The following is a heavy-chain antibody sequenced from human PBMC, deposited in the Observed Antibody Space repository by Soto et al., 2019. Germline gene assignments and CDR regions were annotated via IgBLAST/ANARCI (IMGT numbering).Heavy chain of an antibody. V-gene: IGHV3-30*01. CDR1: GFTFRSYA. D-gene: IGHD6-13*01. Sequence: QVQLVESGGGVVQPGRSLRLSCAASGFTFRSYAMDWVRQAPGKGLEWVAVISYDGTNKYYADSVKGRFTISRDNSKNALSLQMNGVSAEDTVVYYCARGDSNSWSDYWGQGTLVTVSS. CDR3: ARGDSNSWSDY. CDR2: ISYDGTNK. J-gene: IGHJ4*02.